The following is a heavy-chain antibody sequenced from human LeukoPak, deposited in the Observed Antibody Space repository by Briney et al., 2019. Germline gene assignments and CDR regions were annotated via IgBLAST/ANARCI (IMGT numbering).Heavy chain of an antibody. V-gene: IGHV4-4*09. J-gene: IGHJ4*02. CDR2: IYTSGST. D-gene: IGHD6-19*01. CDR1: GGSISSYY. Sequence: SETLSLTCTVSGGSISSYYWSWIRQPPGKGLEWIGYIYTSGSTNYNPSLKSRVTISVDTSKNQFSLKLSSVTAADTAVYYCARLIKYGSGRYPLQGWGQGTLVNVPS. CDR3: ARLIKYGSGRYPLQG.